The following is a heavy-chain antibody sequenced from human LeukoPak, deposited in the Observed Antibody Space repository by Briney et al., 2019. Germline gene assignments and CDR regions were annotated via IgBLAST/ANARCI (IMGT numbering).Heavy chain of an antibody. J-gene: IGHJ4*02. CDR1: GGSISSYY. V-gene: IGHV4-4*07. CDR3: ARMTTVVTPGYFDY. D-gene: IGHD4-23*01. CDR2: IYTSGST. Sequence: SETLSLTCTVSGGSISSYYWSWIRQPAGKGLEWIGRIYTSGSTNYNPSLKSRVTMSVDTSKNQFSLKLSSVTAADTAVYYCARMTTVVTPGYFDYWGQGTLVTVSS.